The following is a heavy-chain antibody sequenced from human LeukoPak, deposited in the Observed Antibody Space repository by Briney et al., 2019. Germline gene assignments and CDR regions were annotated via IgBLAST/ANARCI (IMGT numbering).Heavy chain of an antibody. J-gene: IGHJ4*02. Sequence: VASVKVSCKASGCTFTSYGISWVRQAPGQGLEWMGGIIPIFGTANYAQKFQGRVTITTDESTSTAYMELSSLRSEDTAVYYCARGVAGYPHRFDYWGQGTLVTVSS. D-gene: IGHD5-18*01. CDR1: GCTFTSYG. CDR2: IIPIFGTA. CDR3: ARGVAGYPHRFDY. V-gene: IGHV1-69*05.